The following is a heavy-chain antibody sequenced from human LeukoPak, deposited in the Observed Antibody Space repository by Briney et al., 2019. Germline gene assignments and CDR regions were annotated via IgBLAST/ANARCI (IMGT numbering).Heavy chain of an antibody. V-gene: IGHV3-7*01. CDR1: GFTFSNYW. Sequence: GGSLRLSCAVSGFTFSNYWMSWVRQAPGKGLGWVANINQDGSEKYYVDSVKGRFTISRDNAKNSLFLQMNSLRAEDTAVYYCARDGGTGMVTTFDHWGQGTLVTVSS. CDR3: ARDGGTGMVTTFDH. D-gene: IGHD4-17*01. J-gene: IGHJ4*02. CDR2: INQDGSEK.